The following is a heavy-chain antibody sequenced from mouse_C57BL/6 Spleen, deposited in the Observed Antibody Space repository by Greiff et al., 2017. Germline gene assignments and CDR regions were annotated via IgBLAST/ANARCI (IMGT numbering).Heavy chain of an antibody. Sequence: QVHVKQPGAELVRPGSSVKLSCKASGYTFTSYWMHWVKQRPIQGLEWIGNIDPSDSETHYNQKFKDKATLTVDKSSSTAYMQLSSLTSEDSAVYYCAATMVTTVPAMDYWGQGTSVTVSS. CDR1: GYTFTSYW. V-gene: IGHV1-52*01. D-gene: IGHD2-2*01. CDR2: IDPSDSET. J-gene: IGHJ4*01. CDR3: AATMVTTVPAMDY.